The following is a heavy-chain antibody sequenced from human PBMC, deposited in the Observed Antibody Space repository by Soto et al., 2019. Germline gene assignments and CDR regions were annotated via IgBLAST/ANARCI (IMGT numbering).Heavy chain of an antibody. D-gene: IGHD6-19*01. V-gene: IGHV1-8*01. CDR1: GYTFTSYD. CDR2: MNPNSGNT. J-gene: IGHJ4*02. Sequence: QVQLVQSGAEVKKPGASVKVSCKASGYTFTSYDINWVRQATGQGLEWMGWMNPNSGNTGYAQKFQGRVTMTRNTSISTAYMELSSLRSEDTAVYYCGRWIAVADPNDYWGQGTLVTVSS. CDR3: GRWIAVADPNDY.